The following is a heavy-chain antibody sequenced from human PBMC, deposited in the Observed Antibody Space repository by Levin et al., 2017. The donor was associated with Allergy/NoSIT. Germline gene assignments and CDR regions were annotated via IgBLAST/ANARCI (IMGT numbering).Heavy chain of an antibody. J-gene: IGHJ6*02. Sequence: LVASVKVSCKASGYSFTGYYIHWVRQAPGQGLEWMGWINPNSGGTNYAQKFQGRVTITRDTSISTTYMELSRVRSDDTAVYYCGRDYGSGYGTDVWGQGTTVTVSS. D-gene: IGHD3-10*01. CDR1: GYSFTGYY. CDR2: INPNSGGT. V-gene: IGHV1-2*03. CDR3: GRDYGSGYGTDV.